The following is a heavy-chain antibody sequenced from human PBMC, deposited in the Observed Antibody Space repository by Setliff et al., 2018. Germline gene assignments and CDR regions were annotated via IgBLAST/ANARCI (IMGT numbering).Heavy chain of an antibody. Sequence: SVKVSCKASGGTFNNYALSWVRQAPGQGLEWMGGIIPIFHSPNYAQSFQGRVAISADESTSSVFLGLSSLRSEDTAVYYCARESLLTGPNTFDLWGPG. CDR2: IIPIFHSP. CDR1: GGTFNNYA. V-gene: IGHV1-69*13. D-gene: IGHD3-9*01. J-gene: IGHJ3*01. CDR3: ARESLLTGPNTFDL.